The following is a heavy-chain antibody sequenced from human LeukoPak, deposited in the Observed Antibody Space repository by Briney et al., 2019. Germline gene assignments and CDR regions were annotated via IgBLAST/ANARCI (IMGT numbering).Heavy chain of an antibody. CDR2: IYYSGST. CDR1: GGSISSHY. Sequence: SETLSVTCTVSGGSISSHYWSWIRQPPGKGLEWIGYIYYSGSTNYNPSLQSRVTISVDTSNNQFSLKLTSVTAADTAVYYCARGGWSFYYWGQGALVTVSS. V-gene: IGHV4-59*11. J-gene: IGHJ4*02. CDR3: ARGGWSFYY. D-gene: IGHD6-19*01.